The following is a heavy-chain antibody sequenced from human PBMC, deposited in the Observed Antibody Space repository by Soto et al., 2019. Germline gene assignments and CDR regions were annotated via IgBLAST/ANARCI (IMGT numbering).Heavy chain of an antibody. J-gene: IGHJ6*02. V-gene: IGHV3-15*07. Sequence: GGSLRLSCAASGFTFSNAWMNWVRQAPGKGLEWVGRIKSKTDGGTKDYAAPVKGRFTISRDDSKNKLYLQMNSLKTEDTAVYYCTTGIKTYYDFWSGYPYGMDVWGQGTTVTVSS. CDR1: GFTFSNAW. CDR3: TTGIKTYYDFWSGYPYGMDV. CDR2: IKSKTDGGTK. D-gene: IGHD3-3*01.